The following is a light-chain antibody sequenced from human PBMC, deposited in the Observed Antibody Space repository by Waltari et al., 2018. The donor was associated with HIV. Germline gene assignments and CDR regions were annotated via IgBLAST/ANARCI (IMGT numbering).Light chain of an antibody. Sequence: QSALPQPRSVSGSPGHSVTISCTGTSRDLGIYNYVSWYQQHPGKAPKLLISDVTRRPSGVPDRFSGSKSGNTASLTISGLQADDEADYYCCSYAGNFIYVFGTGTKVTVL. CDR2: DVT. CDR3: CSYAGNFIYV. V-gene: IGLV2-11*01. J-gene: IGLJ1*01. CDR1: SRDLGIYNY.